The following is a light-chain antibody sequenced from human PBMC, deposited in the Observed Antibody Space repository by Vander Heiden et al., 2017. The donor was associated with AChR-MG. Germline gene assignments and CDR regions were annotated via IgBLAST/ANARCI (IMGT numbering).Light chain of an antibody. J-gene: IGKJ1*01. CDR1: QDINSF. Sequence: DIQLTQSPASMSASIGDRITITCRASQDINSFFSWYQQRPGAAPKLLIYSASILHSGVPSRFSGDGSGTVFTLTINNLQPEDFATYYCQQNYLIPVTFGQGTKVEFQ. V-gene: IGKV1-39*01. CDR3: QQNYLIPVT. CDR2: SAS.